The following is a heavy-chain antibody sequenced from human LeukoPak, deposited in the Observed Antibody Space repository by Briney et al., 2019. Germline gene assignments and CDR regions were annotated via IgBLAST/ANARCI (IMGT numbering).Heavy chain of an antibody. J-gene: IGHJ4*02. V-gene: IGHV1-69*04. D-gene: IGHD2-21*02. CDR3: AREGIVVVTAIADY. CDR2: IIPILGIA. CDR1: GGTFSSYA. Sequence: ASVRVSCKASGGTFSSYAISWVRQAPGQGLEWMGRIIPILGIANYAQKFQGRVTITADKSTSTAYMELSSLRSEDTAVYCCAREGIVVVTAIADYWGQGTLVTVSS.